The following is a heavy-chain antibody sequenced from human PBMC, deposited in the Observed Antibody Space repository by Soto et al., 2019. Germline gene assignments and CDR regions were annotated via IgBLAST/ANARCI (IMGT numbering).Heavy chain of an antibody. D-gene: IGHD6-19*01. J-gene: IGHJ5*02. CDR2: IWYDGSNK. CDR3: ASDSSGFGLYWFDP. CDR1: GFTFSSYG. Sequence: QVQLVESGGGVVQPGRSLRLSCAASGFTFSSYGMHWVRQAPGKGLEWVAVIWYDGSNKYYADSVKGRFTISRDNSKNTLYLQMTSLRAEDTAVYYCASDSSGFGLYWFDPWGQGTLVTVSS. V-gene: IGHV3-33*01.